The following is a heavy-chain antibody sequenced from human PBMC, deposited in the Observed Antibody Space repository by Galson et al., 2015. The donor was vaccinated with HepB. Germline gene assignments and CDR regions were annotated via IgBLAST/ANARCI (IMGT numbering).Heavy chain of an antibody. CDR2: IIPIFGTA. J-gene: IGHJ3*02. CDR1: GGTFSSYA. V-gene: IGHV1-69*13. D-gene: IGHD3-22*01. CDR3: ARPYYYDSSGYYGAFDI. Sequence: SVKVSCKASGGTFSSYAISWVRQAPGQGLEWMGGIIPIFGTANYAQKFQGRVTITADESTSTAYMELSSLRSEDTAVYYCARPYYYDSSGYYGAFDIWGQGTMVTVSS.